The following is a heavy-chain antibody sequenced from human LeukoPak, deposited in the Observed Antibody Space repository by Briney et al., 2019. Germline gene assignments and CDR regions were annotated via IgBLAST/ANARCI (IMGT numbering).Heavy chain of an antibody. D-gene: IGHD1-26*01. CDR1: GFAVSTNY. CDR3: ARDQRSESYYPWGWFDP. V-gene: IGHV3-66*02. CDR2: IYSDGST. J-gene: IGHJ5*02. Sequence: GGSLRLSCAAPGFAVSTNYLSWVRQAPGKGLEWVSVIYSDGSTYYTDSVKGRFTISRDNSKNTLYLQMNSLRPEDTAVYYCARDQRSESYYPWGWFDPWGQGTLVTVSS.